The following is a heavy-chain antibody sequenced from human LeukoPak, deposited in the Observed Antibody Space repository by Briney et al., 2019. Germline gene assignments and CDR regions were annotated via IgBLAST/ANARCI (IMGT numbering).Heavy chain of an antibody. V-gene: IGHV3-21*01. Sequence: GGSLRLSCAASGFTFSSYSMNWVRQAPGKGLEWVSSISSSSSYIYYADSVKGRFTISRDNAKNSLYLQINSLRAEDTAVYYCARGPSSANFLHFDYWGQGTLVTVSS. CDR3: ARGPSSANFLHFDY. J-gene: IGHJ4*02. CDR1: GFTFSSYS. D-gene: IGHD2-2*01. CDR2: ISSSSSYI.